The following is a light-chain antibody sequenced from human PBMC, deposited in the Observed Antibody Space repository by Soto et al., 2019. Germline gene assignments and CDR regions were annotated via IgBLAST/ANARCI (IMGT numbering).Light chain of an antibody. J-gene: IGKJ2*01. V-gene: IGKV3-15*01. CDR1: QSVSSD. CDR2: GAS. CDR3: QQYNNWPPFT. Sequence: EVMMTQSPASLSVSPGERATLSCRTSQSVSSDLAWYQHKPGQAPRLLIYGASTRATGIPARFSGSGSGTEFTLTISSLQSEDFAVYYCQQYNNWPPFTCGQGTKLDIK.